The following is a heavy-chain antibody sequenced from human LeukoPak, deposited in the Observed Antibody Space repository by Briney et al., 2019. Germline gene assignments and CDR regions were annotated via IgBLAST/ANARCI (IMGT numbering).Heavy chain of an antibody. CDR3: ARDEELLWFGLGAFDI. CDR1: GFTFSSYA. V-gene: IGHV3-30-3*01. CDR2: ISYDGSNK. D-gene: IGHD3-10*01. Sequence: GGSLRLSCAASGFTFSSYAMHWVRQAPGKGLEWVAVISYDGSNKYYADSVKGRFTTSRDNSKNTLYLQMNSLRAEDTAVYYCARDEELLWFGLGAFDIWGQGTMVTVSS. J-gene: IGHJ3*02.